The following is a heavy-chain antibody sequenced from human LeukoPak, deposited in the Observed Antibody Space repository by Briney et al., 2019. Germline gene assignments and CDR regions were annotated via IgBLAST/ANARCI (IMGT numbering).Heavy chain of an antibody. D-gene: IGHD1-14*01. J-gene: IGHJ5*02. CDR3: ARVRYKRWFDP. Sequence: SETLSLTCTVSGGSISSYYWSWIRQPPGKGLEWIGYIYYSGSTNYNPSLKSRVTISVDTSKNQFSLKLSSVTAADTAVYYCARVRYKRWFDPWGQGTLVTVSS. CDR1: GGSISSYY. V-gene: IGHV4-59*01. CDR2: IYYSGST.